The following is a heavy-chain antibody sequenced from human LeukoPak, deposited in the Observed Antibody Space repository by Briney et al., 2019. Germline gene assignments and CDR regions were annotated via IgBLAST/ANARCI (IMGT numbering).Heavy chain of an antibody. V-gene: IGHV3-30*03. D-gene: IGHD3-9*01. CDR2: ISYDGSNK. CDR3: ARAAPILTGRGYFDY. Sequence: PGGSLRLSYAASGFTFSSYGMHWVRQAPGKGLEWVAVISYDGSNKYYADSVKGRFTISRDNSKNTLYLQMNSLRAEDTAVYYCARAAPILTGRGYFDYWGQGTLVTVSS. J-gene: IGHJ4*02. CDR1: GFTFSSYG.